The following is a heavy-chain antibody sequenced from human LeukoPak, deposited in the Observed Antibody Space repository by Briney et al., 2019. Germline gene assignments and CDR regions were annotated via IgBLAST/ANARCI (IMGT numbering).Heavy chain of an antibody. Sequence: GGSLRLSCAASGFIFSSYWMHWVRQAPGKGLVWVSRINSDGSNILYADSVKGRFTISRDNAKNTLYLQMNSLRAEDTAVYYCASSYGSNFPSEHWGQGTLVTVSS. J-gene: IGHJ1*01. CDR2: INSDGSNI. CDR1: GFIFSSYW. CDR3: ASSYGSNFPSEH. D-gene: IGHD4-23*01. V-gene: IGHV3-74*01.